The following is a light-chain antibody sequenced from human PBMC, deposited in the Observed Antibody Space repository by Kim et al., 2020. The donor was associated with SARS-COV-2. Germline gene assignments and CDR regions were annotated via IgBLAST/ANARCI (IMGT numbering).Light chain of an antibody. Sequence: GQSITISCAGTPSDVGGSHFVSWYQQHPGRAPKLIIYDYTKRPSGVSNRFSGSRSGNTASLTISGLQTEDEADYYCSSYTTSSTRLFGGGTQLTVL. J-gene: IGLJ3*02. CDR2: DYT. CDR1: PSDVGGSHF. CDR3: SSYTTSSTRL. V-gene: IGLV2-14*03.